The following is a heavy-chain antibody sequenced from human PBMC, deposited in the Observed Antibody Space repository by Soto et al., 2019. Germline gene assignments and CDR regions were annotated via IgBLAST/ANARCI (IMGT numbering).Heavy chain of an antibody. Sequence: QFSLKESGPTLVNPTQTLKLTCSFSGFSLTTDGEGVGWVRQPPGEALEWLALIYWDDDERYSPSLKTRLTITKDPSKNQVVLIMTNMDRVDTATYYCAHSRNLITEDAQVGDFDYWGQGTLVTVSS. CDR3: AHSRNLITEDAQVGDFDY. CDR2: IYWDDDE. D-gene: IGHD3-10*01. V-gene: IGHV2-5*02. CDR1: GFSLTTDGEG. J-gene: IGHJ4*02.